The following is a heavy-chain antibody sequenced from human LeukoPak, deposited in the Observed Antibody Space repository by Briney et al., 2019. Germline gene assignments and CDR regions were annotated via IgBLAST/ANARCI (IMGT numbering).Heavy chain of an antibody. Sequence: GGSPRLSCAASGFTFSSYEMDWVRQAPGKGLEWVSYISSSGSTIYYADSVKGRFTISRDNAKNSLYLQMNSLRAEDTAVYYCARDPGYGEGGLNWGQGTLVTVSS. CDR2: ISSSGSTI. J-gene: IGHJ4*02. CDR1: GFTFSSYE. CDR3: ARDPGYGEGGLN. V-gene: IGHV3-48*03. D-gene: IGHD4-17*01.